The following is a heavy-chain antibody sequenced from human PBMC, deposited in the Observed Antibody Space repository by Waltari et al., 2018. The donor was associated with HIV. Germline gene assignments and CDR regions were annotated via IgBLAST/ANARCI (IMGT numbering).Heavy chain of an antibody. CDR1: GYSFAHYY. V-gene: IGHV1-46*01. CDR2: INPSGGGT. Sequence: QVQLVQSGAEVKEPGASVKVSCKSSGYSFAHYYMHWVRQAPGQGLEWMGVINPSGGGTSYAQKFQGRVTMTRDTSTSTFYMDLISLRSQDTAVYYCAGYQSDVFDIWGQGTVVTVSS. J-gene: IGHJ3*02. D-gene: IGHD5-12*01. CDR3: AGYQSDVFDI.